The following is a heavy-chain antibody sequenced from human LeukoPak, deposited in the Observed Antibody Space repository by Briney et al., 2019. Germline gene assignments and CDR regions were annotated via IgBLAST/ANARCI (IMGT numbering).Heavy chain of an antibody. CDR1: GGSISSDTYS. Sequence: PSQTLSFTCTVSGGSISSDTYSGSWVRQPAGKELGWIGRIYTSGSTNYNPSLKSRVTISVDTSKNQFSLKLNSVTAADTAFYYCARAGGLGTYYPNWFDPWGQGTLVTVSS. CDR2: IYTSGST. D-gene: IGHD3-10*01. V-gene: IGHV4-61*02. CDR3: ARAGGLGTYYPNWFDP. J-gene: IGHJ5*02.